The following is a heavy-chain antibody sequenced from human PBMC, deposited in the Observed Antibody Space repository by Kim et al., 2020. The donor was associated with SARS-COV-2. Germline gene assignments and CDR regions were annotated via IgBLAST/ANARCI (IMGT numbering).Heavy chain of an antibody. D-gene: IGHD1-26*01. CDR3: ARSGGEWELWYYFDY. V-gene: IGHV3-23*01. J-gene: IGHJ4*02. Sequence: KGRCTISSDNAKNTLYLQMNSLRAGDTAVYYCARSGGEWELWYYFDYWGQGTLVTVSS.